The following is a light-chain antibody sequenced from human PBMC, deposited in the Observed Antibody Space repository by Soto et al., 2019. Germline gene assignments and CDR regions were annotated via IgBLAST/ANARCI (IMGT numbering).Light chain of an antibody. J-gene: IGLJ1*01. CDR1: SXDVGSYNL. V-gene: IGLV2-23*01. Sequence: QSALTQPASVSGSPGQSITISCTGTSXDVGSYNLVSWYQQHPGKAPKLMIYEGSKRPSGVSNRFSGSKSGNTASLTISGLQAEDEADYYCCSYAGSSTYVFGTGTKSPS. CDR3: CSYAGSSTYV. CDR2: EGS.